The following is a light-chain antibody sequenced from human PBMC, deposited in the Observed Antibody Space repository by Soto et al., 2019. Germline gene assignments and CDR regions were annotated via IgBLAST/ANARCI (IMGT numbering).Light chain of an antibody. CDR3: QKYNNAPWT. CDR2: GVS. V-gene: IGKV1-27*01. J-gene: IGKJ1*01. Sequence: DIQMTQSPSPLSASVGDRVTITCRASQGIYKYLAWYQQKSGQVPKLLIYGVSTLQSGVPSRFSGSGSGTDSTLTISSLQPEDVATYYCQKYNNAPWTFGQGTKVDIK. CDR1: QGIYKY.